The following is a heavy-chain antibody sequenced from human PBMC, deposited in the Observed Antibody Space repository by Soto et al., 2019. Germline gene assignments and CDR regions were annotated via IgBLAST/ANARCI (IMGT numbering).Heavy chain of an antibody. CDR3: ARGGYSGNDQRYYYYYGMDI. D-gene: IGHD5-12*01. CDR1: GFTFTRFTSYR. CDR2: ISAYNGNT. J-gene: IGHJ6*02. Sequence: ASVKVPCKASGFTFTRFTSYRISWVRQGPGQGLEWMGWISAYNGNTNYAQKLQGRVTMTTDTSTSTVYMELRSLRSDDTAVYYCARGGYSGNDQRYYYYYGMDIWGQGTTVTVSS. V-gene: IGHV1-18*04.